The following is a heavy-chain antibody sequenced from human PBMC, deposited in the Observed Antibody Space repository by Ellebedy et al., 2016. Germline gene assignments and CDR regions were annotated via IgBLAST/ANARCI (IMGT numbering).Heavy chain of an antibody. V-gene: IGHV4-34*01. J-gene: IGHJ4*02. D-gene: IGHD3-10*01. CDR1: GGSFSGYY. CDR2: INHSGST. Sequence: SETLSLTCAVYGGSFSGYYWSWIRQPPGKGLEWIGEINHSGSTNYNPSLKSRVTISVDTSKNQFSLKLSSVTAADTAVYYCACCNYYGSGSYYNYWGQGTLVTVSS. CDR3: ACCNYYGSGSYYNY.